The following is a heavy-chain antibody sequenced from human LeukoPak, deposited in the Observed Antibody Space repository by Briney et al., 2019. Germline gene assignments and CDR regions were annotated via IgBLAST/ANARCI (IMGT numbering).Heavy chain of an antibody. CDR3: ARGSGWLDY. V-gene: IGHV3-53*01. CDR2: IYSVGTT. Sequence: GGSLRLSCAASGFTVSNTFMSWVRQAPGKGLEWVSVIYSVGTTYYADSVKGRFTISRDNSKNTLYLQMNSLRAEDTAVYYCARGSGWLDYWGQGTLVTASS. D-gene: IGHD6-19*01. CDR1: GFTVSNTF. J-gene: IGHJ4*02.